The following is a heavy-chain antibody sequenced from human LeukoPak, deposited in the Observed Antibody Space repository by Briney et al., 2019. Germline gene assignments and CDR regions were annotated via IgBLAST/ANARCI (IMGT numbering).Heavy chain of an antibody. V-gene: IGHV1-2*02. CDR1: GYTFSGYY. Sequence: ASVKVSCKASGYTFSGYYMHWVRQAPGQGLEWMGWLNPNSGDTHYAQRFQGRVTMTWDTSISTAYMELSGLYSDDTAVYSCARDLTATAAFDCWGQGTLVTVSS. D-gene: IGHD6-13*01. CDR3: ARDLTATAAFDC. CDR2: LNPNSGDT. J-gene: IGHJ4*02.